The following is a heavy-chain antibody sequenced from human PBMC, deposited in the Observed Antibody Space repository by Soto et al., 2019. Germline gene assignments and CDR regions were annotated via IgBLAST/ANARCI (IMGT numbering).Heavy chain of an antibody. CDR2: IRSKANSYAT. V-gene: IGHV3-73*01. D-gene: IGHD6-13*01. J-gene: IGHJ5*02. CDR1: GFTFSGSA. Sequence: GGSLRLSCAASGFTFSGSAMHWVRQASGKGLEWVGRIRSKANSYATAYAASVKGRFTISRDDSKNTAYLQMNSLKTEDTAVYYCTRHQYSSSWYVGSPLNWFDPWGQGTLVTVSS. CDR3: TRHQYSSSWYVGSPLNWFDP.